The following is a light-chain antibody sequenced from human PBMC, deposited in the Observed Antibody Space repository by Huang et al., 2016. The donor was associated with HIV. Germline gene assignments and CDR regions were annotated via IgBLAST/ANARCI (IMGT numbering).Light chain of an antibody. V-gene: IGKV1-NL1*01. Sequence: DIQMTQSPSSLSASVGDRVTITCRASQGISNSLAWYQQKPGRAPKLLLDGASRLGSGVPTRFSGRGSGTDYTLTISRLQPEDFATYYCQQDFTSPPLTCGGGTKVEIK. J-gene: IGKJ4*01. CDR2: GAS. CDR1: QGISNS. CDR3: QQDFTSPPLT.